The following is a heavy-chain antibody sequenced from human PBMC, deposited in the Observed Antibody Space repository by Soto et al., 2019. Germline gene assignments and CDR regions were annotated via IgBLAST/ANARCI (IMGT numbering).Heavy chain of an antibody. Sequence: SGPTLVNPTQTLTLTCTFSGFSLSSSGVGVNWIRQPPGKGLECIGYIYYSGSTYYNPSLKSRVTISVDTSKNQFSLKLSSVTAADTAVYYCASRKSSPYFDYWGQGTLVTVSS. D-gene: IGHD3-10*01. CDR2: IYYSGST. CDR1: GFSLSSSGVG. J-gene: IGHJ4*02. V-gene: IGHV4-30-4*01. CDR3: ASRKSSPYFDY.